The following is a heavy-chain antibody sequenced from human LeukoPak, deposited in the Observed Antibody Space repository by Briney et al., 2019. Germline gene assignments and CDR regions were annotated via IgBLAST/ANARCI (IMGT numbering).Heavy chain of an antibody. CDR1: GFTFDSYG. D-gene: IGHD2-2*01. Sequence: GGSLRLSCAASGFTFDSYGMNWVRQAPGKGLEWISSISSSSTYIRYADSVKGRFTISRDNAKNSLYLQMNSLRAEDTAVYYCARAYCSSTRCSYYFDSWGQGTLVTVSS. CDR3: ARAYCSSTRCSYYFDS. CDR2: ISSSSTYI. J-gene: IGHJ4*02. V-gene: IGHV3-21*01.